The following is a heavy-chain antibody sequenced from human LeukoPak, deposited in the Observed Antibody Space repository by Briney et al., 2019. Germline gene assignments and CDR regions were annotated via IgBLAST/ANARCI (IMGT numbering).Heavy chain of an antibody. J-gene: IGHJ3*02. CDR2: IYYSGST. CDR3: ARGGSGWSQEGAFDI. D-gene: IGHD6-19*01. V-gene: IGHV4-39*07. CDR1: TFSSYA. Sequence: TFSSYAMSWVRQPPGKGLEWIGSIYYSGSTYYNPSLKSRVTISVDRSKNQFSLKLSSVAAADTAVYYCARGGSGWSQEGAFDIWGQGTMVTVSS.